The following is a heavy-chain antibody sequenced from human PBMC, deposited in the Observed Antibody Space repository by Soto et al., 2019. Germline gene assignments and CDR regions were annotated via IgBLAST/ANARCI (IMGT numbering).Heavy chain of an antibody. CDR2: INSSGGST. J-gene: IGHJ1*01. Sequence: QVHLVQSGAEVKKPGASVKVSCKATGYTFTNYYMHWLRQAPGQGLEWMGVINSSGGSTTYAQKFQDRVSMTRDTSTSTLYMELTSLKSEDTAVYFCARTIVAAASPYQHWGQGTLVTVSS. V-gene: IGHV1-46*01. D-gene: IGHD6-13*01. CDR1: GYTFTNYY. CDR3: ARTIVAAASPYQH.